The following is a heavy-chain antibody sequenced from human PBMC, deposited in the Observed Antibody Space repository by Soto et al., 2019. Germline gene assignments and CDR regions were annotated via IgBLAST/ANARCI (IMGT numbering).Heavy chain of an antibody. Sequence: GGSLRLSCAASGFTFSSYSMNWVRQAPGKGLEWVSSISSSSSYIYYADSVKGRFTISRDNAKNSLYLQMNSLRAEDTAVYYCARDQGLTTRDFDYWGQGTLVTVSS. D-gene: IGHD1-26*01. CDR1: GFTFSSYS. CDR3: ARDQGLTTRDFDY. V-gene: IGHV3-21*01. J-gene: IGHJ4*02. CDR2: ISSSSSYI.